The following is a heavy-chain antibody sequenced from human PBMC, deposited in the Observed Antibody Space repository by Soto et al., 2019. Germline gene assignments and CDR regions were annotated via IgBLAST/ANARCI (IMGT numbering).Heavy chain of an antibody. Sequence: QVQLQQSGPGLVKPSQTLSLTCAISGDSISTNNVAWNWIRQSPSGGLEWLGRTGYTSKWYNDYPVXVXCRITINPDTSKNQFSLQLNSVTLDDTAVYYCARGKYSACDYWGQGTLVTVSS. D-gene: IGHD5-18*01. J-gene: IGHJ4*02. CDR2: TGYTSKWYN. CDR3: ARGKYSACDY. CDR1: GDSISTNNVA. V-gene: IGHV6-1*01.